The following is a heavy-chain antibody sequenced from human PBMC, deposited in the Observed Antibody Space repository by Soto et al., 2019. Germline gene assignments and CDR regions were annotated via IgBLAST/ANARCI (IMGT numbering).Heavy chain of an antibody. CDR2: ITSSSDYI. J-gene: IGHJ4*02. CDR3: ARRYCSGSYCSPFDY. V-gene: IGHV3-21*01. CDR1: VFTFSSYP. Sequence: PGGSLRLSCAASVFTFSSYPMNWVRQAPGKGLEWVSSITSSSDYIYYADSVKGRFTISRDNAKNSLFLQMNSLRAEDTAVYYCARRYCSGSYCSPFDYWGQGTLVTVSS. D-gene: IGHD2-15*01.